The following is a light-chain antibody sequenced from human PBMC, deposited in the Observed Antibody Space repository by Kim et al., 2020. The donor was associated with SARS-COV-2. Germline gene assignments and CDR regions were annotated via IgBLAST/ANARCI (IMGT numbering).Light chain of an antibody. Sequence: GQSITISCTGTSSDVGEYKYVSWYQQHPGKAPKLIIYHVSDRPSGVSSRFSGSKSDNTASLTLSGLQPEDEADYYCTSYSSSATLLFGGGTQLTVL. V-gene: IGLV2-14*03. CDR1: SSDVGEYKY. J-gene: IGLJ2*01. CDR3: TSYSSSATLL. CDR2: HVS.